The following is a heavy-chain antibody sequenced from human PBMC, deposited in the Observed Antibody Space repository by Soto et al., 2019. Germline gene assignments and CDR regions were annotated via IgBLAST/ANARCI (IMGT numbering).Heavy chain of an antibody. CDR1: GDSFSSSNW. J-gene: IGHJ4*02. Sequence: QVQLQESGPGLVKPSGTLSLTCGVSGDSFSSSNWWTWVRQPPGKRLEWIGDILHTGHTDYSPSLRSRVTISIDTSKKEFSLNLTSVTATDTAVYYCARSPRRVGGKWYLDYWGQGALVTVSS. CDR3: ARSPRRVGGKWYLDY. D-gene: IGHD2-15*01. CDR2: ILHTGHT. V-gene: IGHV4-4*02.